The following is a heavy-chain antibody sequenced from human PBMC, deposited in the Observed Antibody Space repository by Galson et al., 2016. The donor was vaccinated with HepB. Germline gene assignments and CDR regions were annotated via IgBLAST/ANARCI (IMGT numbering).Heavy chain of an antibody. CDR2: TYYRSKWYN. J-gene: IGHJ4*02. D-gene: IGHD1-1*01. Sequence: AISGDSVSSNSAAWNWIRQSPSRGLEWLGRTYYRSKWYNDYAVSVKSRIIVNPDTSKNRFSLQLNSVTPEDTAVYYCVKDSTDNWAWDYWGQGTLVTVSS. CDR3: VKDSTDNWAWDY. CDR1: GDSVSSNSAA. V-gene: IGHV6-1*01.